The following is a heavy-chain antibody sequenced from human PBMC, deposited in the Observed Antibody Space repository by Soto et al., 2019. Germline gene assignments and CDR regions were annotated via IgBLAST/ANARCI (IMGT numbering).Heavy chain of an antibody. Sequence: ASVKVSCKASGYTFTSYAMHWVRQAPGQRLEWMGWINAGNGNTKYSQKFQGRVTITRDTSASTAYMELSSLRSEDTAVYYCARDPGLVAARPTYFDYWGQGTLVTVSS. CDR3: ARDPGLVAARPTYFDY. V-gene: IGHV1-3*01. CDR2: INAGNGNT. J-gene: IGHJ4*02. D-gene: IGHD6-6*01. CDR1: GYTFTSYA.